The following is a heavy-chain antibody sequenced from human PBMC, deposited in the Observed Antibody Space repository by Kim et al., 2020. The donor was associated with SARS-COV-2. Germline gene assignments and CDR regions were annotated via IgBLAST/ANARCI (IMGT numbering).Heavy chain of an antibody. CDR3: ARIRSYYDILTGYYRDYYGMDV. CDR1: GFSLSTSGMC. Sequence: SGPTLVNPTQTLTLTCTFSGFSLSTSGMCVSWIRQPPGKALEWLALIDWDDDKYYSTSLKTRLTISKDTSKNQVVLTMTNMDPVDTATYYCARIRSYYDILTGYYRDYYGMDVWGQGTTVTVSS. V-gene: IGHV2-70*01. J-gene: IGHJ6*02. D-gene: IGHD3-9*01. CDR2: IDWDDDK.